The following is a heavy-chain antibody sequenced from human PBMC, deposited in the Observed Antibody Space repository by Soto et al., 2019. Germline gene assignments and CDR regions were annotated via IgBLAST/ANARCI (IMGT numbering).Heavy chain of an antibody. D-gene: IGHD5-18*01. CDR3: ARDRVYSYGFRRGFQH. V-gene: IGHV1-69*06. J-gene: IGHJ1*01. CDR1: GGTFSSYA. CDR2: IIPIFGTA. Sequence: QVQLVQSVAEVKKPGSSVKVSCKASGGTFSSYAISWVRHAPGQGLEWMGGIIPIFGTANYAQKFQGRVTITADKSTSTAYMELSSLRSEDTAVYYCARDRVYSYGFRRGFQHWGQGTLVTVSS.